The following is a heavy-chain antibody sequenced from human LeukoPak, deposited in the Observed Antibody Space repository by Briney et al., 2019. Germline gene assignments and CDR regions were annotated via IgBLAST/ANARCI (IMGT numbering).Heavy chain of an antibody. CDR3: ARETLSSGWAYFDY. V-gene: IGHV3-33*08. CDR1: GFTFSSYG. CDR2: IWYDGSNK. D-gene: IGHD6-19*01. Sequence: GGSLRLSCAASGFTFSSYGMHWVRQAPGKGLEWVAVIWYDGSNKYYADSVKGRFTISRDNAKNSLYLQMNSLRAEDTAVYYCARETLSSGWAYFDYWGQETLVTVSS. J-gene: IGHJ4*02.